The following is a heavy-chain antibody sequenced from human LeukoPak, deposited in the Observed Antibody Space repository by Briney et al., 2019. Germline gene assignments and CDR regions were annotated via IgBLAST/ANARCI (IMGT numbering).Heavy chain of an antibody. D-gene: IGHD3-22*01. CDR3: ARDWYYYDSSGYRGAFDI. CDR1: GGSISSGGYS. J-gene: IGHJ3*02. V-gene: IGHV4-31*03. Sequence: SETLSLTCTVSGGSISSGGYSWSWIRQHPGKGLEWIGYIYYSGSTYYNPSLKSRVTISVDTSKNQFSLKLSSVTAADTAVYYCARDWYYYDSSGYRGAFDIWGQGTMVTVSS. CDR2: IYYSGST.